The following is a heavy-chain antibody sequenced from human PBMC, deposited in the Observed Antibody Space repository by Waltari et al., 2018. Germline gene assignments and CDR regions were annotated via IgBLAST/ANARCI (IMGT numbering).Heavy chain of an antibody. D-gene: IGHD2-15*01. J-gene: IGHJ3*02. V-gene: IGHV1-69*08. Sequence: QVQLVQSGAEVKKPGSSVKVSCKASGGTFSSYTISWVRQAPGQGLEWMGRSIPILGIANYAQKFKGRVTSTADKSTSTAYMELSSLRSEDTAVYYCARDPCGGKRSRAFDIWGQGTMVTVSS. CDR3: ARDPCGGKRSRAFDI. CDR2: SIPILGIA. CDR1: GGTFSSYT.